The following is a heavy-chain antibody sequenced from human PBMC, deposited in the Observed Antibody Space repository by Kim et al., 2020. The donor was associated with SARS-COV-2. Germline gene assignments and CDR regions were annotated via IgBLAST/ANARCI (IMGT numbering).Heavy chain of an antibody. V-gene: IGHV1-24*01. CDR1: GYTLTELS. J-gene: IGHJ4*02. Sequence: ASVKVSCKVSGYTLTELSMHWVRQAPGKGLEWMGGFDPEDGETIYAQKFQGRVTMTEDTSTDTAYMELSSLRSEDTAVYYCATDPRHIVATISPYWGQGTLVTVAS. D-gene: IGHD5-12*01. CDR3: ATDPRHIVATISPY. CDR2: FDPEDGET.